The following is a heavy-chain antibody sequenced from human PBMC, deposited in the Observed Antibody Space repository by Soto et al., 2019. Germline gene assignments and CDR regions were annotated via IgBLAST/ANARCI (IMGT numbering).Heavy chain of an antibody. CDR1: GFIFSSYG. D-gene: IGHD2-15*01. CDR2: ISYDGSNK. Sequence: GGSLRLSCAASGFIFSSYGMHWVRQAPGKGLEWVAVISYDGSNKYYADSVKGRFTISRDNSKNTLYLQMNSLRAEDTAVYYCAKVGYCSGGSCYSVLYYYYYYMDVWGKGTTVTVSS. J-gene: IGHJ6*03. CDR3: AKVGYCSGGSCYSVLYYYYYYMDV. V-gene: IGHV3-30*18.